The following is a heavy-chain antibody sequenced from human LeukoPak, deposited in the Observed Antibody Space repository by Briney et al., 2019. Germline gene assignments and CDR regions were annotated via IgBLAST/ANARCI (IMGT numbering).Heavy chain of an antibody. J-gene: IGHJ4*02. D-gene: IGHD2/OR15-2a*01. CDR2: IYYSGST. V-gene: IGHV4-31*02. Sequence: LRLSCAASGFTFSSYGMHWVRQHPGKGLEWIGYIYYSGSTYYNSSLKSRVTISVDTSKNQFSLKLSSVTAADTAVYYCARDNSAQGFDYWGQGTLVTVSS. CDR3: ARDNSAQGFDY. CDR1: GFTFSSYG.